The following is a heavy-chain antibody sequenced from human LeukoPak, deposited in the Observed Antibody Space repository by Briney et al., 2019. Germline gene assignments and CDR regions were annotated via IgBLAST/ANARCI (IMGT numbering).Heavy chain of an antibody. V-gene: IGHV3-23*01. CDR2: ISGSGGRT. Sequence: PGGSVRLSCAASGFTFSSYTMSWVRQAPGKGLEWVSAISGSGGRTYYADSVKGRFTSSRDNSKNTLYVQMNSLRVEDTAVYYCVKDPIWGNWNDVGDRNYWGQGTLVTVSS. D-gene: IGHD1-20*01. J-gene: IGHJ4*02. CDR3: VKDPIWGNWNDVGDRNY. CDR1: GFTFSSYT.